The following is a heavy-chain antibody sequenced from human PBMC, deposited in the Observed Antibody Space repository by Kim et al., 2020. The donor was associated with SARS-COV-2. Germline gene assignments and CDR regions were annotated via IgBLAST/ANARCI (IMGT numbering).Heavy chain of an antibody. V-gene: IGHV1-18*04. Sequence: ASVKVSCKASGYTFNNYGISWVRQAPGLGLEWMGWISAYKGNTNYAPELQGRVTMSTDTSTSTAYMELRSLTFNDTDVYYCARDGWNYDSLTGYYDDALDFWGQGTTVTVSS. CDR1: GYTFNNYG. CDR3: ARDGWNYDSLTGYYDDALDF. D-gene: IGHD3-9*01. CDR2: ISAYKGNT. J-gene: IGHJ3*01.